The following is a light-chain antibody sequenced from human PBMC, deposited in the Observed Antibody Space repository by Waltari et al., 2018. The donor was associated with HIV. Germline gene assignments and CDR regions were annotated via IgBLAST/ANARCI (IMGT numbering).Light chain of an antibody. V-gene: IGLV2-23*02. CDR3: CSYAGSRTCV. CDR2: DVS. CDR1: SSDIGGYNY. J-gene: IGLJ3*02. Sequence: QSALTQPASVSGSPGQSITISCTGTSSDIGGYNYVSWYQQHPGKAPKLMIYDVSKRPSGVSNRFSGSKSGNTASLTISGLQAEDETDYYFCSYAGSRTCVFGGGTKLTVL.